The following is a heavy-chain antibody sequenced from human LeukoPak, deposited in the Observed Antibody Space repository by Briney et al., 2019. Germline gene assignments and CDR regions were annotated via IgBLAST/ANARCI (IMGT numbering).Heavy chain of an antibody. V-gene: IGHV3-66*01. CDR1: GFTVSGNY. CDR2: IYSGGST. D-gene: IGHD1-7*01. Sequence: GGSVRLSCAASGFTVSGNYMSWVRQAPGEGLEWVSVIYSGGSTYYADSVKGRFTISRDNSKNTLYLQMNSLRAEDTAVYYCARDYAGTTGSVYYYYGMDVWGQGTTVTVSS. J-gene: IGHJ6*02. CDR3: ARDYAGTTGSVYYYYGMDV.